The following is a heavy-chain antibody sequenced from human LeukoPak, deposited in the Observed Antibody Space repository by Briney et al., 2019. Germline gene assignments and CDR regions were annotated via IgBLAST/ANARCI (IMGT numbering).Heavy chain of an antibody. CDR3: ARELHDYYYMDV. CDR1: GFTFNSYN. CDR2: ISSSRGIK. V-gene: IGHV3-48*01. Sequence: GGSLRLSCAASGFTFNSYNMIWVRQAPGKGLEWVSYISSSRGIKYYADSVKGRFTISRDNAKNSLFLQMNSLRAEDTAVYYCARELHDYYYMDVWGKGTTITVSS. D-gene: IGHD3-10*01. J-gene: IGHJ6*03.